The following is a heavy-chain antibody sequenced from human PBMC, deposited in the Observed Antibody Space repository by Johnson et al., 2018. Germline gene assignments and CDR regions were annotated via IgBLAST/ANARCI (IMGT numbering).Heavy chain of an antibody. Sequence: ERLGESGGGLVQRGGFLRLSCAASEFTFSSFWMSWVRQGPGKGLEWVANIKHEGREKNCVDDVKGRFTISRDMVKKSLYLQRNSLRAEDTAVYYGAKELVGATFAFDIWGQGTMVTVSS. D-gene: IGHD1-26*01. CDR1: EFTFSSFW. J-gene: IGHJ3*02. CDR3: AKELVGATFAFDI. V-gene: IGHV3-7*04. CDR2: IKHEGREK.